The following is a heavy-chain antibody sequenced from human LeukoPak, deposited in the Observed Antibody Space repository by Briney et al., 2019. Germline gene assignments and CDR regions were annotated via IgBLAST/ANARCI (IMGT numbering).Heavy chain of an antibody. Sequence: SVKVSCKASGGTFSSYAISWVRQAPGQGPEWMGRIIPIFGIANYAQKFQGRVTITADKSTSTAYMELSSLRSEDTAVYYCAREIAATLVGVTGGWFDPWGQGTLVTVSS. V-gene: IGHV1-69*04. CDR1: GGTFSSYA. CDR2: IIPIFGIA. D-gene: IGHD2-15*01. J-gene: IGHJ5*02. CDR3: AREIAATLVGVTGGWFDP.